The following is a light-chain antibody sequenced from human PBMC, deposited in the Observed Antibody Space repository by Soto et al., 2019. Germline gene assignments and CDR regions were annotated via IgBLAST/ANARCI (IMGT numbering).Light chain of an antibody. CDR3: QQXNIWPPVT. CDR1: PSVTNY. V-gene: IGKV3-11*01. CDR2: GAF. Sequence: EIVLTQSPATLSLSPGERATLSCGASPSVTNYLAWYQQKPRQAPRLLIYGAFNRATGLPARFSGSGSGTAYTLTIGSLEPEDFAVYYCQQXNIWPPVTFGQGTRLEI. J-gene: IGKJ5*01.